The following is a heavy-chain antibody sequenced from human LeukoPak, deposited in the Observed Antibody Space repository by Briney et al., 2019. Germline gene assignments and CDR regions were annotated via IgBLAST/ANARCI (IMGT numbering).Heavy chain of an antibody. Sequence: ASVKVSCKASGYAFTSYGISWVRQAPGQGLEWMGWSSAYNGNTNYAQKLQGRVTMTTDTSTSTAYMELRSLRSDDTAVYYCARGGNSGWRTPNDDYWGQGTLVAVSS. J-gene: IGHJ4*02. CDR2: SSAYNGNT. V-gene: IGHV1-18*01. D-gene: IGHD6-19*01. CDR1: GYAFTSYG. CDR3: ARGGNSGWRTPNDDY.